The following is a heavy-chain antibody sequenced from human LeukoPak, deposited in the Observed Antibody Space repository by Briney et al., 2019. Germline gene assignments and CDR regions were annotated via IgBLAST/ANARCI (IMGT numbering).Heavy chain of an antibody. Sequence: ASVKVSCKASGYTFTSFVINWVRQAPGQGLEWMGWISAYNGNTSYTQNLQGRVTMTTDTSTSTAYMELRSLRSDDTAVYYCARDFKVRGEVQLYGMDVWAKGPRSPSP. V-gene: IGHV1-18*01. J-gene: IGHJ6*02. CDR1: GYTFTSFV. D-gene: IGHD4-17*01. CDR3: ARDFKVRGEVQLYGMDV. CDR2: ISAYNGNT.